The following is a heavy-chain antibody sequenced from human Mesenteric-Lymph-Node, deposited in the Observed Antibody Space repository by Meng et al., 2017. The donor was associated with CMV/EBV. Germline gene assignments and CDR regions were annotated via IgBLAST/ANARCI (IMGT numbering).Heavy chain of an antibody. CDR3: AKDSGSYD. CDR1: GFTFSNYE. D-gene: IGHD1-26*01. Sequence: LSLTCAASGFTFSNYEMNWVRQAPGKGLEWVSYISSSGSTMHYADSVKGRFTISRDNAKSSLHLQMNSLRVEDTAVYYCAKDSGSYDWGQGTLVTVSS. J-gene: IGHJ4*02. V-gene: IGHV3-48*03. CDR2: ISSSGSTM.